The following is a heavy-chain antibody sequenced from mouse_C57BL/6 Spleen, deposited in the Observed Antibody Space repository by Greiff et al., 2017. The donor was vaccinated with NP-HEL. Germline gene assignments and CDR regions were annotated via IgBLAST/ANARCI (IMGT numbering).Heavy chain of an antibody. CDR3: ARRDYDYDGFAY. D-gene: IGHD2-4*01. V-gene: IGHV1-64*01. CDR2: IHPNSGST. J-gene: IGHJ3*01. Sequence: QVQLQQSGAELVKPGASVKLSCKASGYTFTSYWMHWVKQRPGQGLEWIGMIHPNSGSTNYNEKFKSKATLTVDKSSSTAYMQLSSLTSEDSAVYYCARRDYDYDGFAYWGQGTLVTVSA. CDR1: GYTFTSYW.